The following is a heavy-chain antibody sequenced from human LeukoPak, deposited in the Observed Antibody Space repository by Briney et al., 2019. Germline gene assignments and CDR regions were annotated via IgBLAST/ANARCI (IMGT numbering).Heavy chain of an antibody. CDR1: GGSISSYY. CDR3: ARGYSSSSGRPDY. J-gene: IGHJ4*02. V-gene: IGHV4-59*08. CDR2: IYYSGST. Sequence: PSETLSLTCTVSGGSISSYYWSWTRQPPGKGLEWIGYIYYSGSTNCNPSLKSRVTISVDTSKKQFSLKLSSVTAADTAVYYCARGYSSSSGRPDYWGQGTLVTVSS. D-gene: IGHD6-6*01.